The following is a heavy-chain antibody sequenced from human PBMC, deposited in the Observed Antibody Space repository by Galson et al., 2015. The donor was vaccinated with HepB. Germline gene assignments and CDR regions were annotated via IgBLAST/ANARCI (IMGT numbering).Heavy chain of an antibody. CDR2: INTNGRST. CDR1: GFTFSIYV. CDR3: VKGVRSDSYYYNMDV. Sequence: SLRLSCAASGFTFSIYVMYWVRQAPGKGLEYVSAINTNGRSTYYADSVKGRFTISRDNAKNTLYLQMSTLRAEDTGVYYCVKGVRSDSYYYNMDVWGQGTTVAVSS. V-gene: IGHV3-64D*06. J-gene: IGHJ6*02. D-gene: IGHD2-21*01.